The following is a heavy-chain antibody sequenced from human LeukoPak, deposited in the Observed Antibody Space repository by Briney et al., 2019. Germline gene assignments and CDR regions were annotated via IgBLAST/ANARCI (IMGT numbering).Heavy chain of an antibody. CDR1: GFTFDNYG. Sequence: GGSLRPSCAASGFTFDNYGMTWVRQVPGKGLEWVSGINWNGGSAGYADSVKGRLTVSRDNAKNFLYLQMNSLRAEDTALYYRARIVSGDYFDFWGQGSLVTVSS. J-gene: IGHJ4*02. V-gene: IGHV3-20*04. D-gene: IGHD3-10*01. CDR3: ARIVSGDYFDF. CDR2: INWNGGSA.